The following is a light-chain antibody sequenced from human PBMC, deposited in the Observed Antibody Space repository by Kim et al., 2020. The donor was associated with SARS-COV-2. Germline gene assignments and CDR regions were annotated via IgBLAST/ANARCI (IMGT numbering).Light chain of an antibody. V-gene: IGKV3-15*01. J-gene: IGKJ2*01. CDR3: QQCNDWPYT. CDR2: GAS. CDR1: QSVSNN. Sequence: EIVMTQSPATLSVSPGDRATLSCRASQSVSNNLAWYQQKPGQAPRLLVYGASTRATGIPARFSGSGSGTEFTLTISSLQSEDFAVYYCQQCNDWPYTFGQGTKLEI.